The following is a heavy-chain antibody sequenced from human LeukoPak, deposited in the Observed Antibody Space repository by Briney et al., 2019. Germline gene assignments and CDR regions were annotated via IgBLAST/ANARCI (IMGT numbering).Heavy chain of an antibody. CDR2: IKEDGSAK. Sequence: GGSLRLSCAASGFTFSSYSMNWVRQAPGKGLEWVANIKEDGSAKYYLDSVKGRFTISRDNAKNSLYLQMNSLRAEDTAVYYCERKGTHRATVDYWGQGTLVTVSS. CDR1: GFTFSSYS. J-gene: IGHJ4*02. D-gene: IGHD1-1*01. CDR3: ERKGTHRATVDY. V-gene: IGHV3-7*01.